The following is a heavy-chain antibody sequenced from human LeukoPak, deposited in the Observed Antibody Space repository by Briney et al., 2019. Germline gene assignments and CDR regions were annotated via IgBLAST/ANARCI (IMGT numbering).Heavy chain of an antibody. Sequence: GSLRLSCTGSGFTLRNYLMHWVRQVSGKRLVWVSRISGDGSVTNYADSVQGRFTISRDNAENILYLQINNLRSEDTAVYYCARYSSSSGGASYYLDYWGHGTLVTVSS. V-gene: IGHV3-74*01. D-gene: IGHD6-6*01. J-gene: IGHJ4*01. CDR2: ISGDGSVT. CDR1: GFTLRNYL. CDR3: ARYSSSSGGASYYLDY.